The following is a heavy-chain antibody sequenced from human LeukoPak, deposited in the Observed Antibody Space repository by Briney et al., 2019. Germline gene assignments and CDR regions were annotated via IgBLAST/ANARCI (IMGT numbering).Heavy chain of an antibody. CDR2: IYPSESDI. CDR1: GYNFTNRW. D-gene: IGHD5-24*01. CDR3: VLHNNYWRGYPYWYYHL. J-gene: IGHJ2*01. V-gene: IGHV5-51*01. Sequence: RRGESLKISCQGFGYNFTNRWIGWVRQMPGKGLEWMGIIYPSESDIRYAPSFRGQVTISADTSIDTAYLQWDRLKASDTAIYFCVLHNNYWRGYPYWYYHLWGRGTLVTVSS.